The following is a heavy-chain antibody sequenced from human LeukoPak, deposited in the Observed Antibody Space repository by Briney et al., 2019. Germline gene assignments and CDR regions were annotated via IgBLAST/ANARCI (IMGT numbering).Heavy chain of an antibody. CDR1: GGTFRYYA. CDR2: LIPMFGTT. CDR3: ASVAAGTTFMDNWFDP. D-gene: IGHD1-7*01. Sequence: SVKVSCKTSGGTFRYYAIGWVRQAPGHGLEWMGGLIPMFGTTNYAQQFQGRVTITADESTTTSYMELSTLRFEDTAVYFCASVAAGTTFMDNWFDPWGQGTLVTVSS. J-gene: IGHJ5*02. V-gene: IGHV1-69*13.